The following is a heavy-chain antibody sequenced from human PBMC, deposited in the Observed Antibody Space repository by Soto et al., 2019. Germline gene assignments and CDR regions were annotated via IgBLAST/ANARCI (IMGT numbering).Heavy chain of an antibody. CDR3: ARKHYSGFDR. J-gene: IGHJ4*02. D-gene: IGHD4-4*01. Sequence: SATLSLTGAVDGGSVSKYYWSWIRQPPGKGLEWIGEVSNYNPSLKSRVTILVDTSKNHLSLRLASATAADTAVYYCARKHYSGFDRWGQGALVTFSS. CDR1: GGSVSKYY. CDR2: VSN. V-gene: IGHV4-34*01.